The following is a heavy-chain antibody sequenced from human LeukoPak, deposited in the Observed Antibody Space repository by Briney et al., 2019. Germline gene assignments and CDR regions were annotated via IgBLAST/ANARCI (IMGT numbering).Heavy chain of an antibody. CDR3: AKAASSSWPSYYYGMDV. J-gene: IGHJ6*02. CDR2: ITGSGDNT. Sequence: GGSLRLSCAASGFIFSSYSMSWVRQAPGKGLEWVSVITGSGDNTYYADSVKGRFTISKDNSKNTVYLQMSSLRVDDTAVYYCAKAASSSWPSYYYGMDVWGQGTTVTVPS. CDR1: GFIFSSYS. V-gene: IGHV3-23*01. D-gene: IGHD6-13*01.